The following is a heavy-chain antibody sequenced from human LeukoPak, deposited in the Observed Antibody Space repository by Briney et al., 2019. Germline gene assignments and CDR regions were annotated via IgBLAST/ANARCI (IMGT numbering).Heavy chain of an antibody. V-gene: IGHV1-18*01. Sequence: ASVKVSCTASGYTFSSYGISWVRQAPGQGLEWMGWITAYNGNTNYAQKLQGRVTMTTDTSTSTAYMELRSLRSDDTAVYYCARDPLDPLFYYGSGSFDYWGQGTLVTVSS. CDR3: ARDPLDPLFYYGSGSFDY. CDR2: ITAYNGNT. D-gene: IGHD3-10*01. CDR1: GYTFSSYG. J-gene: IGHJ4*02.